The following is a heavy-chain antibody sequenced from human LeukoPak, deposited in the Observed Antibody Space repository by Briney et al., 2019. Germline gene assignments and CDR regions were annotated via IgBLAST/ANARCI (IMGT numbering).Heavy chain of an antibody. D-gene: IGHD1-26*01. Sequence: SQTLSLTCTVSGGSISSGGYYWSWIRQPPGKGLEWIGYIYHSGSTYYNPSLKSRVTISVDRSKNQFSLKLSSVTAADTAVYYRAREIIVGATPGTGDYFDYWGQGTLVTVSS. V-gene: IGHV4-30-2*01. CDR1: GGSISSGGYY. CDR3: AREIIVGATPGTGDYFDY. J-gene: IGHJ4*02. CDR2: IYHSGST.